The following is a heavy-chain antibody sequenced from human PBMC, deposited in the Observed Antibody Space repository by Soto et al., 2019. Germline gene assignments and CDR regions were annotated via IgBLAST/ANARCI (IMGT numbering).Heavy chain of an antibody. J-gene: IGHJ3*02. V-gene: IGHV1-24*01. CDR2: FDPEDGET. CDR1: GYTLTELS. CDR3: ATSLGIAAPSDAFDI. D-gene: IGHD6-13*01. Sequence: ASLKVSCKVSGYTLTELSMHWVRQAPGKGLEWMGGFDPEDGETIYAQKFQGRVTMTEDTSTDTAYMELSSLRSEDTAVYYCATSLGIAAPSDAFDIWGQGTMVTVSS.